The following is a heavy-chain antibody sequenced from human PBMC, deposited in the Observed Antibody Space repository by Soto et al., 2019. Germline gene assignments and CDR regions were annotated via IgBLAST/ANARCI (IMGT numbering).Heavy chain of an antibody. CDR1: GYTFTSYD. V-gene: IGHV1-8*01. D-gene: IGHD1-7*01. CDR2: MNPNSGNT. Sequence: GASVKVSCKASGYTFTSYDINWVRQATGQGLEWMGWMNPNSGNTGYAQKFQGRVTMTRNTSISTAYMELSSLRSEDTAVYYCARTFRLELRFDPWGQGTLVTVSS. CDR3: ARTFRLELRFDP. J-gene: IGHJ5*02.